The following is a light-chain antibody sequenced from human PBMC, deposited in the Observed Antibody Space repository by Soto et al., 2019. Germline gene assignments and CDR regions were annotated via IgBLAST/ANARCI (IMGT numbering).Light chain of an antibody. CDR1: QSVSSN. J-gene: IGKJ3*01. V-gene: IGKV3-15*01. CDR3: QHYNNWPFT. Sequence: EIVMTQSPATLSVSPGERATLSCRASQSVSSNLAWYQQKPGQAPRLLIYGASTRATGIPARFSGSGSGTEFTLTISSLQSEDFAVYYCQHYNNWPFTLGPGTKVDIK. CDR2: GAS.